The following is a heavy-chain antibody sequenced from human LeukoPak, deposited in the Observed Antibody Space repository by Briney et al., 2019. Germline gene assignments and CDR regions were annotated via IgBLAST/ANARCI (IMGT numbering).Heavy chain of an antibody. J-gene: IGHJ6*04. V-gene: IGHV1-18*04. CDR3: ARDGPLSEVAATPDYYYGMDV. CDR1: GYTFTSYG. D-gene: IGHD2-15*01. Sequence: HGASVKVPCKASGYTFTSYGISWVRQAPGQGLEWMGWISAYNGNTNYAQKLQGRVTMTTDTSTSTAYMELRSLRSDDTAVYYCARDGPLSEVAATPDYYYGMDVWGKGTTVTVSS. CDR2: ISAYNGNT.